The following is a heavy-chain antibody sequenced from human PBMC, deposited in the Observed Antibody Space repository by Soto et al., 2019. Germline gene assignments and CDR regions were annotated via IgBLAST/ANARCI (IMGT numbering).Heavy chain of an antibody. CDR1: GGSISSGDYY. V-gene: IGHV4-30-4*01. CDR2: IYYSGST. D-gene: IGHD3-3*01. J-gene: IGHJ4*02. Sequence: SETLSLTCTVSGGSISSGDYYWSWIRQPPGKGLEWIGYIYYSGSTYYNPSLKSRVTISVDTSKNQFSLKLSSVTAADTAVYYCASFDFWSGSGLDYWGQGTLVTVSS. CDR3: ASFDFWSGSGLDY.